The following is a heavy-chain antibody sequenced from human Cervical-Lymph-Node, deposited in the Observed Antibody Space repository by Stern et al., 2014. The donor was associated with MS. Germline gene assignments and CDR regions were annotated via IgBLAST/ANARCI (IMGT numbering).Heavy chain of an antibody. CDR2: INPDTGKP. D-gene: IGHD3-10*01. J-gene: IGHJ6*02. Sequence: QVQLVQSGPEVKEPGASVKVSCKASGYTFTSHGFTWVRQAPGQGLEWMGWINPDTGKPDYAQNLQDRVTLTTDTSTNTASMELRSLESDDTAVYYCARQVAVIGFFSDTFYYYGMDVWGQGTTVTVSS. CDR1: GYTFTSHG. CDR3: ARQVAVIGFFSDTFYYYGMDV. V-gene: IGHV1-18*04.